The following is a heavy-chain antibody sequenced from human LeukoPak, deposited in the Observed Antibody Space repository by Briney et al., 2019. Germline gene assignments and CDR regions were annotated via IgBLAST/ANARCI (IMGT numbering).Heavy chain of an antibody. V-gene: IGHV3-23*01. D-gene: IGHD3-10*01. J-gene: IGHJ4*02. CDR3: AKDATVRGVTQSLFDY. CDR2: ISGNGGSA. Sequence: GGSLRLSCAASGFTFSSYAMSWVRQLPGKGLEWVSAISGNGGSAYYADSVKGRFTISRDNSKNTLYLQMNSLRAEDTAVYYCAKDATVRGVTQSLFDYWGQGTLVTVSS. CDR1: GFTFSSYA.